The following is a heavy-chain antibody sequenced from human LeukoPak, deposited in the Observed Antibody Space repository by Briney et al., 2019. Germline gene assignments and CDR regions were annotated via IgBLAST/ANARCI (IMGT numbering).Heavy chain of an antibody. CDR2: FDPEDGET. CDR3: ATGVHDYVWGSYRPFDY. CDR1: GYTLTELS. V-gene: IGHV1-24*01. D-gene: IGHD3-16*02. J-gene: IGHJ4*02. Sequence: ASVKVSCKVSGYTLTELSMHWVRQAPGKGLEWMGGFDPEDGETIYAQKFQGRVTMTEDTSTDTAYMELSSLRSEDTAVYYCATGVHDYVWGSYRPFDYWGQGTLVTVSS.